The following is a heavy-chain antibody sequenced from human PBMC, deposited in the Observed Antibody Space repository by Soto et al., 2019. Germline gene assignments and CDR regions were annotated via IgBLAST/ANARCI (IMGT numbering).Heavy chain of an antibody. Sequence: EVQLVESGGGLVKPGGSLRLSCAASGFTFSNAWMSWVRQAPGKGLEWVGRIKSKTDGGTTDYAAPVKGRFTISRDDSKNTLYLQMNSLKTEDTAVYYCTTEQLGYCSSTTCYQQISYYYGMDVWGQGTTVTVSS. CDR3: TTEQLGYCSSTTCYQQISYYYGMDV. V-gene: IGHV3-15*01. D-gene: IGHD2-2*01. CDR1: GFTFSNAW. CDR2: IKSKTDGGTT. J-gene: IGHJ6*02.